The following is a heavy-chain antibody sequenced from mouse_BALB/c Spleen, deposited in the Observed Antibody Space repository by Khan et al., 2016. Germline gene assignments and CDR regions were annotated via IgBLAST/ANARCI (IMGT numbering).Heavy chain of an antibody. CDR1: GYSITSDYA. D-gene: IGHD2-3*01. Sequence: EVQLQASGPGLMKPSQSLSLTCTVTGYSITSDYAWNWIRQFPGNKLEWMGYIIYSGSTTYTPSLKSRISITRDTSKNQFFLQLNSVTIEDTSTYFCASDGPNYAMDYWRHGPSVTVSS. V-gene: IGHV3-2*02. CDR3: ASDGPNYAMDY. J-gene: IGHJ4*01. CDR2: IIYSGST.